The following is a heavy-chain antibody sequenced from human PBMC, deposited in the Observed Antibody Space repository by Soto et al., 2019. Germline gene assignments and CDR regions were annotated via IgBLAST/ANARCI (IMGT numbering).Heavy chain of an antibody. CDR3: AQGGRSVRQAFDI. J-gene: IGHJ3*02. Sequence: ASVKVSCKASGGTFSSYAISWVRQAPGQGLEWMGGIIPIFGTANYAQKFQGRVTITADESTSTAYMELSSLRSEDTAVYYCAQGGRSVRQAFDIWGQGTMVTGSS. D-gene: IGHD1-1*01. V-gene: IGHV1-69*13. CDR1: GGTFSSYA. CDR2: IIPIFGTA.